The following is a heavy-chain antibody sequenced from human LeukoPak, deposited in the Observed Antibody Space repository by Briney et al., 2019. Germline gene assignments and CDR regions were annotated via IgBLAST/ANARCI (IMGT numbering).Heavy chain of an antibody. CDR2: IIPIFGIA. CDR1: GGTFSSYA. D-gene: IGHD3-10*01. Sequence: ASVKVSCKASGGTFSSYAISWVRQAPGQGLEWMGRIIPIFGIANYAQKFQGRVTITADESTSTAYMELSSLRSEDTAVYYCARERPMVRGVTRNNWFDPWGQGTLVTVSS. V-gene: IGHV1-69*13. J-gene: IGHJ5*02. CDR3: ARERPMVRGVTRNNWFDP.